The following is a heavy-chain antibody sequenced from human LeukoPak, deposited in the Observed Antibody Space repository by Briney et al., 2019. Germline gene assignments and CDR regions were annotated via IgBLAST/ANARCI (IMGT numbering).Heavy chain of an antibody. CDR2: IDPSSTYI. V-gene: IGHV3-21*01. J-gene: IGHJ3*02. D-gene: IGHD4-17*01. CDR3: TRGDYDDHLGDFDI. Sequence: GGSLRLSCAASGFTFRSYSMNWVRQAPGKGLEWVSAIDPSSTYIYYAASVKGRDTISRDNAKNSLYLQMNSLRAEDTAVYYCTRGDYDDHLGDFDIWGQGTLVAVSS. CDR1: GFTFRSYS.